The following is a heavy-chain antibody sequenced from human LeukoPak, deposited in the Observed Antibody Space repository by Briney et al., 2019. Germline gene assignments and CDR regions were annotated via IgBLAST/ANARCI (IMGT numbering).Heavy chain of an antibody. CDR3: ARKTSGTTPFDY. D-gene: IGHD1-7*01. J-gene: IGHJ4*02. CDR2: IYYSGST. CDR1: GGSISSSSYY. V-gene: IGHV4-39*07. Sequence: SETLSLTCTVSGGSISSSSYYWGWIRQPPGKGLEWIGSIYYSGSTYYTPSLKSRVTISVDTSKNQFSLKLSSMTAADTAVYYCARKTSGTTPFDYWGQGTLVTVSS.